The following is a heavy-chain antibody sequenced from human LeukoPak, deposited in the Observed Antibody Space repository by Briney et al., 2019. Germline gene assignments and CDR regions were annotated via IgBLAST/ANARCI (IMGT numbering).Heavy chain of an antibody. CDR2: ISYDGSNK. V-gene: IGHV3-30*18. CDR1: GFTFSSYG. Sequence: TGGSLRLSCAASGFTFSSYGTHWVRQAPGKGLEWVAVISYDGSNKYYADSVKGRFTISRDNSKNTLYLQMNSLRAEDTAVYYCAKVPDPYDFWSGFYGMDVWGQGTTVTVSS. J-gene: IGHJ6*02. CDR3: AKVPDPYDFWSGFYGMDV. D-gene: IGHD3-3*01.